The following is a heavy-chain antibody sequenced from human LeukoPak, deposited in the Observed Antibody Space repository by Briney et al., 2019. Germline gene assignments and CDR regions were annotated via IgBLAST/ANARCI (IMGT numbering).Heavy chain of an antibody. D-gene: IGHD3-10*01. V-gene: IGHV3-43*02. Sequence: GGSLRLSCAASGFTFDDYAMHWVRQAPGKGLEWVSLISGDGGSTYYADSVKGRFTISRDNSKNTLYLQMNSLRAEDTAVYYCARDKYYGSGSYYYYYGMDVWGQGTTVTVSS. J-gene: IGHJ6*02. CDR3: ARDKYYGSGSYYYYYGMDV. CDR2: ISGDGGST. CDR1: GFTFDDYA.